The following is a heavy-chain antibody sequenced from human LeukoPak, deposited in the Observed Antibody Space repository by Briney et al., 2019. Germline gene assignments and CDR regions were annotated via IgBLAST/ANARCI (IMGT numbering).Heavy chain of an antibody. V-gene: IGHV3-74*01. CDR1: GFTFSSYW. J-gene: IGHJ2*01. Sequence: QSGGSLRLSCAASGFTFSSYWMHWVRQAPGKGLVWVSRIDSDGSSTTYADSVKGRFTISRDNAKDTLYLQMNSLRAEDTAVYYCARPPYSSGSFDLWGRGTLVTVSS. CDR2: IDSDGSST. CDR3: ARPPYSSGSFDL. D-gene: IGHD6-19*01.